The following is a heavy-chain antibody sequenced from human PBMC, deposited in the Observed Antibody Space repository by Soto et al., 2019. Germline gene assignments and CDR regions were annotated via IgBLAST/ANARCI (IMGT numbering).Heavy chain of an antibody. D-gene: IGHD3-22*01. Sequence: SETLSLTCDVSGGPVGYTSFYWGWLRQSPGKGLEWIGSIHHSVTTYYNPSLKGRVTISMDTSKNQFSLRLTSVTAADAALYYCARDFFDSSDYTTNWFDPWGQGTLVTVS. CDR1: GGPVGYTSFY. CDR3: ARDFFDSSDYTTNWFDP. V-gene: IGHV4-39*02. J-gene: IGHJ5*02. CDR2: IHHSVTT.